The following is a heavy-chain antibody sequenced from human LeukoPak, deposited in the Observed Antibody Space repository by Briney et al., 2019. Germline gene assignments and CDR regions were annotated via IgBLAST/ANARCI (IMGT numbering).Heavy chain of an antibody. CDR1: GYTFTNYG. CDR3: ARDCGYQCLFDY. D-gene: IGHD5-12*01. V-gene: IGHV1-18*01. Sequence: ASVKVSCKASGYTFTNYGISWVRQAPGQGLEWMGWISGYNGNTNYAQKFQGRLTMTTHTSTNTAHMELRSLRSDDTAMYYCARDCGYQCLFDYCGQGTLVTVSS. CDR2: ISGYNGNT. J-gene: IGHJ4*02.